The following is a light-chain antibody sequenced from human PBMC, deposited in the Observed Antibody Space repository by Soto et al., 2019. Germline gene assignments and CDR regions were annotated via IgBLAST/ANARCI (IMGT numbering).Light chain of an antibody. CDR3: QQYNTYWT. CDR2: KAS. Sequence: DIQMTQSPSTLSASVGERVTITCRASQSSSNLLAWYQQAPGKAPKLLIYKASILESGVPSRFNGSGSGTEFTLTISSLQPADFASYYCQQYNTYWTFGQGTKVDIK. V-gene: IGKV1-5*03. CDR1: QSSSNL. J-gene: IGKJ1*01.